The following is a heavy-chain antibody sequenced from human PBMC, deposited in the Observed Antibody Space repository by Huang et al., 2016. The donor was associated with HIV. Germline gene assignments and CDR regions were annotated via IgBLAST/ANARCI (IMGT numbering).Heavy chain of an antibody. J-gene: IGHJ3*02. CDR2: ITSSSGSI. V-gene: IGHV3-48*01. CDR3: ARFGSYYYGSGSYLDAFDI. Sequence: EVQLMESGGGLVQPGGSLRLSCAASGFSFSTYNMDWVRQAPGKWLEWVSYITSSSGSIYYADSVKGRFTISRDNAKNSLYLQMNSLRAEDTAVYYCARFGSYYYGSGSYLDAFDIWGQGTMVTVSS. CDR1: GFSFSTYN. D-gene: IGHD3-10*01.